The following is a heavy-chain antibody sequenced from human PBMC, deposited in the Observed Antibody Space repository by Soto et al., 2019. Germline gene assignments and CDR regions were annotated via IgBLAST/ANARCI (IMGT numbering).Heavy chain of an antibody. Sequence: PSETLSLTCTVSGDSIRSTSYYWGWIRQPPGKGLEWIGNVYYSGSTYYNPPLKSRVTISVDTSKNQFSLSLSSVTAADTAVYYCAKTAGSNSWYQPPFDYWGRGTLVTVSS. CDR3: AKTAGSNSWYQPPFDY. D-gene: IGHD6-13*01. CDR2: VYYSGST. J-gene: IGHJ4*02. V-gene: IGHV4-39*01. CDR1: GDSIRSTSYY.